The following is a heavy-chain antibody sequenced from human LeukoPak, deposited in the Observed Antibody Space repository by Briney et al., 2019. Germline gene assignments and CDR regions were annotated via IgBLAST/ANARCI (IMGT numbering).Heavy chain of an antibody. CDR3: ARNSRSHPRYYYYYMDV. Sequence: SETLSLTCTVSGGSISSYYWSWLRQPPGKGLEWIGYIHYSGSTNYNPSLKSRVTISVDTSKNQFSLKLSSVTAADTAVYYCARNSRSHPRYYYYYMDVWGKGTTVTVSS. D-gene: IGHD3-16*02. J-gene: IGHJ6*03. CDR2: IHYSGST. CDR1: GGSISSYY. V-gene: IGHV4-59*01.